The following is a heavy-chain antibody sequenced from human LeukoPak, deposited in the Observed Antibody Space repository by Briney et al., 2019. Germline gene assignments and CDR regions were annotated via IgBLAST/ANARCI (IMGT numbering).Heavy chain of an antibody. D-gene: IGHD6-13*01. CDR1: GGSISSYY. V-gene: IGHV4-59*01. J-gene: IGHJ4*02. Sequence: SETLSLTCTVSGGSISSYYWSWIRQPPGKGLEWIGYIYCSGSTNYNPSLKSRVTISVDMSKNQFSLKLSSVTAADTAVYYCARDDPAAAGKYFDYWGQGTLVTVSS. CDR2: IYCSGST. CDR3: ARDDPAAAGKYFDY.